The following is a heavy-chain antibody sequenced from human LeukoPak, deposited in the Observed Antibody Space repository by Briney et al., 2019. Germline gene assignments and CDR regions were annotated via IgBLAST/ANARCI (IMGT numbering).Heavy chain of an antibody. D-gene: IGHD1-26*01. Sequence: LRLSCAASGFTLDDYAMHWVRQAPGKGLEWVSGISWNSGSIGSADSVKGRFTISRDNAKNSLYLQMNSLRAEDTALYYCAKDRGSSGSYMYFDYWGQGTLVTVSS. CDR2: ISWNSGSI. CDR3: AKDRGSSGSYMYFDY. J-gene: IGHJ4*02. CDR1: GFTLDDYA. V-gene: IGHV3-9*01.